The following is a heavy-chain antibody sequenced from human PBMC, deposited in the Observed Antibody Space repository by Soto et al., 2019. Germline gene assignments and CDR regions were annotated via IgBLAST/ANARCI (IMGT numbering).Heavy chain of an antibody. CDR2: ISGYSGHT. D-gene: IGHD6-19*01. CDR1: GYTFSSYG. Sequence: QVQLVQSGAEVKKPGASVKVSCKASGYTFSSYGISWVRQAPGQGLEWMGWISGYSGHTYYAQKFQDRVTMTTDTSTNTIYMELRSLRSDDTAVYYCAREWDNKSEHSSGWYDDFWGQGTLVTVSS. CDR3: AREWDNKSEHSSGWYDDF. J-gene: IGHJ4*02. V-gene: IGHV1-18*01.